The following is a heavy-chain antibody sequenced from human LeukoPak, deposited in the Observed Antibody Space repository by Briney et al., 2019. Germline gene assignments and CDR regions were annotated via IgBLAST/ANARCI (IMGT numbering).Heavy chain of an antibody. CDR2: MNPNSGAT. Sequence: ASVKVSCKASGYTFTNYDINWVRQATGQGLEWMGWMNPNSGATGYAPKFLGRLTITRDISISTAYMELSSLGSGDTAVYYCARKAPDHDLDWGQGTLVTVSS. J-gene: IGHJ4*02. CDR3: ARKAPDHDLD. D-gene: IGHD2-21*02. CDR1: GYTFTNYD. V-gene: IGHV1-8*03.